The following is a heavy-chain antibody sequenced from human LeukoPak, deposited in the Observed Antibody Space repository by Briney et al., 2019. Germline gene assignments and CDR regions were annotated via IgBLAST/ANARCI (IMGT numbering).Heavy chain of an antibody. V-gene: IGHV4-39*01. J-gene: IGHJ4*02. CDR2: ISYSGTT. CDR1: SASISSSPYF. Sequence: SETLSLTCTVSSASISSSPYFWGWICQSPGKGLEWIGSISYSGTTYYNPSLKSRVTISVDTSKNQFSLKLTSVTAADTAVYYCAANSADYNTLGSSYKVWGQGTLVTVSS. D-gene: IGHD3-10*01. CDR3: AANSADYNTLGSSYKV.